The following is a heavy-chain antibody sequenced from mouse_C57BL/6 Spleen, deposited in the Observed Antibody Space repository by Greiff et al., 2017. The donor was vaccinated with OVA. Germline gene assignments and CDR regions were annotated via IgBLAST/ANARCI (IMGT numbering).Heavy chain of an antibody. D-gene: IGHD2-2*01. CDR1: GYAFSSSW. V-gene: IGHV1-82*01. CDR3: ARLPFSTMVTAYYFDY. Sequence: QVQLKESGPELVKPGASVKISCKASGYAFSSSWMNWVKQRPGKGLEWIGRIYPGDGDTNYNGKFKGKATLTADKSSSTAYMQLSSLTSEDSAVYFCARLPFSTMVTAYYFDYWGQGTTLTVSS. J-gene: IGHJ2*01. CDR2: IYPGDGDT.